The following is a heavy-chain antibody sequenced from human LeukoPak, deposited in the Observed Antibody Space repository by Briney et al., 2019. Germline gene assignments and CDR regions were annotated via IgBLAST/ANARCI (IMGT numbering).Heavy chain of an antibody. CDR3: AKLLRVEYSSIFGY. J-gene: IGHJ4*02. D-gene: IGHD6-6*01. CDR1: GFTVSSNY. V-gene: IGHV3-53*01. Sequence: GGSLRLSCAAPGFTVSSNYMSWVRQAPGKGLEWVSVIYSGGSTYYADSVKGRFTISRHNSKNTLYLQMNSLRAEDTAVYYCAKLLRVEYSSIFGYWGQGTLVTVSS. CDR2: IYSGGST.